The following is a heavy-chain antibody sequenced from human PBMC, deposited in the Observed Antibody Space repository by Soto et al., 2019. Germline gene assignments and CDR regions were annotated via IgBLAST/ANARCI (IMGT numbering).Heavy chain of an antibody. D-gene: IGHD3-10*01. Sequence: QVQLQESGPGLVKPSQTLSLTCTVSGGSISSGGYYWSWIRQHPGKGLEWIGYIYYSVSTYYNPSLKSRVTISVDTSKNQFSLKLSSVTAADTAVYYCARDGEYYYGSGIPGGWFDPWGQGTLVTVSS. J-gene: IGHJ5*02. V-gene: IGHV4-31*03. CDR1: GGSISSGGYY. CDR2: IYYSVST. CDR3: ARDGEYYYGSGIPGGWFDP.